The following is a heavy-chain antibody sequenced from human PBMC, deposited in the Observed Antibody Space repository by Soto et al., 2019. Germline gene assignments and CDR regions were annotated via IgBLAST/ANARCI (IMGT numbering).Heavy chain of an antibody. D-gene: IGHD6-13*01. J-gene: IGHJ4*02. CDR2: ISGSGRVT. CDR1: GFTFSSYA. V-gene: IGHV3-23*01. Sequence: LRLSCAASGFTFSSYAMNWVRQAPGKGLEWVSGISGSGRVTYYGDSVQGRFTISRDNSKNTLYLQMNSLRAEDTALYYCARDTIGGGFQHLVLGPSYFYYWGQGTLVTVSS. CDR3: ARDTIGGGFQHLVLGPSYFYY.